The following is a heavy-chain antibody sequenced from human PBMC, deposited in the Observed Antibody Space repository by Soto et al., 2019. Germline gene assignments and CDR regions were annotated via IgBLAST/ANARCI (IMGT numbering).Heavy chain of an antibody. D-gene: IGHD3-10*01. CDR1: GGTFSSYT. CDR2: IIPILGIA. Sequence: QVQLVQSGAEVKKPGSSVKVPCKASGGTFSSYTISWVRQAPGQGLEWMGRIIPILGIANYAQKFQGRVTITADKSTSTAYMELSSLRSEDTAVYYCESMVDGVDYWGQGTLVTVSS. CDR3: ESMVDGVDY. V-gene: IGHV1-69*02. J-gene: IGHJ4*02.